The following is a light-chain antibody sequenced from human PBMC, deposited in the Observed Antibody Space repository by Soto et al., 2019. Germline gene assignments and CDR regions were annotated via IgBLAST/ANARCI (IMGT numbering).Light chain of an antibody. J-gene: IGKJ2*01. CDR1: QSVSASN. V-gene: IGKV3-20*01. CDR3: QQYGSSPLYT. Sequence: EIVLTQSPGTLSLSPGERVTLSCRARQSVSASNLAWYQQKPGQAPRLLIYGASSRATGIPDRFSGSGSGTDFTLTISSLEPEDVAVYYCQQYGSSPLYTFGQGTKLDIK. CDR2: GAS.